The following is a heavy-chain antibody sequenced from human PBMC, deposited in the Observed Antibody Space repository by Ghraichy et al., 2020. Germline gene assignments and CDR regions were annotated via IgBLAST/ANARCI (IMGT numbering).Heavy chain of an antibody. D-gene: IGHD3-22*01. CDR2: ISPRSDTL. Sequence: GESLNISCAASGLTFSSYSMNWVRQAPGKGLEWVSYISPRSDTLYYADSVKGRFTISRDNAKNSLYLQMHSLTDEDTALYFCATDTYYNSRGYYNDRDYWGQGTLVTVSS. V-gene: IGHV3-48*02. CDR1: GLTFSSYS. CDR3: ATDTYYNSRGYYNDRDY. J-gene: IGHJ4*02.